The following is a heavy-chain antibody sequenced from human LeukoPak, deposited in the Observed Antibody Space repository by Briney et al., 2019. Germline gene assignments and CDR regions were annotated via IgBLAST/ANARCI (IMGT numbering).Heavy chain of an antibody. CDR3: ASEFAAAYDY. J-gene: IGHJ4*02. V-gene: IGHV3-21*01. D-gene: IGHD6-13*01. CDR2: ISSSSSYI. CDR1: GFTFSSYS. Sequence: AGGSLRLSCAASGFTFSSYSMNWVRQAPGKGLEWVSSISSSSSYIYYADSVKGRFTISRDNAKNSLYLQMNSLRAEDTAVYYCASEFAAAYDYWGQGTLVTVSS.